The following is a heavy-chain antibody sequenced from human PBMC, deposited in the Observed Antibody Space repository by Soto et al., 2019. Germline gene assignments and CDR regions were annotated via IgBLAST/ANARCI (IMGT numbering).Heavy chain of an antibody. CDR2: INYSGST. CDR3: ASSGYSYGPNPLLY. CDR1: GGSISSGGYY. V-gene: IGHV4-31*03. D-gene: IGHD5-18*01. J-gene: IGHJ4*02. Sequence: QVQLQESGPGLVEPSPTLSLTCTVSGGSISSGGYYWSWIRQHPGKGLEWIGYINYSGSTYYNPALKSRVTISVDTSKNQFSLKLSSVTAADTAVYYCASSGYSYGPNPLLYWGQGTLVTVSS.